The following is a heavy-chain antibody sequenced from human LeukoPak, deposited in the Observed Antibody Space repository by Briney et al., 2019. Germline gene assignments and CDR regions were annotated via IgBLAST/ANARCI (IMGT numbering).Heavy chain of an antibody. D-gene: IGHD6-13*01. Sequence: GRSLRLSCAASGFTFSSYAMHWVRQAPGKGLEWVAVISYDGSNKYYADSVKGRFTISRDNSKNTLYLQMNSLRAEDTAVYYCARSEQQLVRGLGFDYWGQGTLVTVSS. V-gene: IGHV3-30*04. CDR1: GFTFSSYA. CDR3: ARSEQQLVRGLGFDY. CDR2: ISYDGSNK. J-gene: IGHJ4*02.